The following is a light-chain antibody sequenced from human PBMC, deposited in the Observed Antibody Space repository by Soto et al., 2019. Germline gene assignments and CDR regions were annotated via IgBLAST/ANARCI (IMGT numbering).Light chain of an antibody. J-gene: IGKJ5*01. V-gene: IGKV3-11*01. Sequence: EIVLTQSPATLSLSPGERATLSCRASQSVRRYLAWYQQKPGQAPRLLIYDTSNRATGIPARFSGSGSGTNFTLTISSLEPEDFAVYYCQQRTNWPVTFGQGTRLETK. CDR1: QSVRRY. CDR3: QQRTNWPVT. CDR2: DTS.